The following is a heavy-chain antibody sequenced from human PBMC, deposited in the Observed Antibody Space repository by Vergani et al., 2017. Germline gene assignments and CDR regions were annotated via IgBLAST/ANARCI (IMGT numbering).Heavy chain of an antibody. J-gene: IGHJ3*01. CDR3: AREYSSTSGRAFDF. D-gene: IGHD2-2*01. V-gene: IGHV3-13*01. CDR1: GFTFSSYD. Sequence: EVQLLESGGGLVQPGGSLRLSCAAFGFTFSSYDMHWVRQATGKGLEWVSAIGTAGDTYYPGSVKGRFTISRENAKNSLYLQMNSLRAGDTAVYYCAREYSSTSGRAFDFWGPGTKVTVSS. CDR2: IGTAGDT.